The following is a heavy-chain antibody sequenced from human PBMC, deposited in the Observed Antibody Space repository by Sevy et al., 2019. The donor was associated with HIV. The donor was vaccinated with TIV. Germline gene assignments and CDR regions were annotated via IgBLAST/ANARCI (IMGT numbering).Heavy chain of an antibody. D-gene: IGHD3-3*01. Sequence: SETLSLTCAVYGGSFSGYYWSWIRQPPGKGLEWIGEINHSGSSTYNPSLKSRVTISVDTSKKQFSLRLSSVTAADTAVYCCARGWVVQFLEWSPAYYYYGMDVWGQGTTVTVSS. CDR2: INHSGSS. J-gene: IGHJ6*02. V-gene: IGHV4-34*01. CDR1: GGSFSGYY. CDR3: ARGWVVQFLEWSPAYYYYGMDV.